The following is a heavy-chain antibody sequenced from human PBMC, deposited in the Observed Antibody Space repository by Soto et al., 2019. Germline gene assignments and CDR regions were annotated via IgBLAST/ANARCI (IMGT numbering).Heavy chain of an antibody. CDR1: GGTFSNYA. D-gene: IGHD2-15*01. J-gene: IGHJ5*02. V-gene: IGHV1-69*15. CDR2: IIPIFGTR. Sequence: QVQLVQSGAEVKKPGSSVKVSCKASGGTFSNYAITWVRKATGQGLEWLGRIIPIFGTRVYAQKFQGRVTITADDSTTTAYMELSSLRSDDTAVYYGAKDGGREGSCGNWFDPWGQGTLVTVSS. CDR3: AKDGGREGSCGNWFDP.